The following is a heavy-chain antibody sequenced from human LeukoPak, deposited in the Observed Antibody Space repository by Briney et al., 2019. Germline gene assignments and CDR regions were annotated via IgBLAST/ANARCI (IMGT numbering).Heavy chain of an antibody. J-gene: IGHJ4*02. CDR3: AKVLSKIYIYGPFDY. V-gene: IGHV3-23*01. CDR2: FTAGGNST. CDR1: GFTFRDYA. D-gene: IGHD5-18*01. Sequence: GGSLRLSCAASGFTFRDYAMTWVRQAPGKGPEWVSTFTAGGNSTYYADSVKGRFIITRDNSKNALYLQMNSLRAEDTAVYYCAKVLSKIYIYGPFDYWGQGSLVTVSS.